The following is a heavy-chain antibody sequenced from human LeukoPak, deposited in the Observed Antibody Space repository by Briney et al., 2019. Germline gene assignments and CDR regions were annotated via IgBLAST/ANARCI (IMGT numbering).Heavy chain of an antibody. D-gene: IGHD4-23*01. J-gene: IGHJ6*03. CDR3: ARGGGNSNYYYYMDV. V-gene: IGHV3-74*01. CDR2: INSDGSRT. CDR1: KFSFSSYW. Sequence: GGSLRLSCAASKFSFSSYWMHWVRQAPGKGLVWVSRINSDGSRTNYADSVKGRFTISRDNAKNTLYLQMSSLRAEDTAVYYCARGGGNSNYYYYMDVWGKGTTVTVSS.